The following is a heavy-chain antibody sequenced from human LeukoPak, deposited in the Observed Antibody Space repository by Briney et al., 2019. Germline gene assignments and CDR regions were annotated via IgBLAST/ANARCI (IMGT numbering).Heavy chain of an antibody. CDR1: GFTFSSYW. V-gene: IGHV3-74*01. D-gene: IGHD4-11*01. CDR2: INSDGSSI. CDR3: ARAEKSAYTAHNWFDP. Sequence: GGSLRLSCAASGFTFSSYWMHWVRQAPGKGLVWVSRINSDGSSISYADSVKGRFTISRDNAKNTLYLQMNSLRAEDTAVYYCARAEKSAYTAHNWFDPWGQGTLVTVSS. J-gene: IGHJ5*02.